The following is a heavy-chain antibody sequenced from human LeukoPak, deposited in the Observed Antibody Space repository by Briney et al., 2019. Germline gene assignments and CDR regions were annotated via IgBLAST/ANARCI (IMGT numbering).Heavy chain of an antibody. D-gene: IGHD3-22*01. CDR1: GGSISSYY. J-gene: IGHJ4*02. V-gene: IGHV4-59*12. CDR3: ARDRDDSSGYHFDY. Sequence: SETLSLTCTVSGGSISSYYWSWIRQPPGKGLEWIGYIYYSGSTNYNPSLKSRVTISVDTSKNQFSLKLSSVTAADTAVYYCARDRDDSSGYHFDYWGQGTLVTVSS. CDR2: IYYSGST.